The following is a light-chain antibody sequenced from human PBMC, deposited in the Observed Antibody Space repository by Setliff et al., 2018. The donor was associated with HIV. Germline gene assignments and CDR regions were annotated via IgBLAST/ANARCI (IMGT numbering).Light chain of an antibody. CDR2: EVS. V-gene: IGLV2-14*01. CDR3: SSYTIRNTLL. CDR1: SSDVGGYNY. J-gene: IGLJ1*01. Sequence: QSALTQPASVSGSPGQSITISCTGTSSDVGGYNYVSWYQQHPGKPPKLMIYEVSNRPSGISNRFSGSKSGNTASLTISGLQAEDEADYYCSSYTIRNTLLFGTGTKVT.